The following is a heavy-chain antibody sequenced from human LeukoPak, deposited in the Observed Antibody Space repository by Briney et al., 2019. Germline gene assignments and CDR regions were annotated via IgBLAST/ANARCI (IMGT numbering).Heavy chain of an antibody. Sequence: GQSLKISCPGSGYSFTGYWMSWARQMPGKGLEWMGRIDPSDSYTNYSPSFQGHVTISADKSISTAYLQWSSLKASDTAMYYCARHGDILAFESNWFDPWGQGTLVTVSS. CDR2: IDPSDSYT. CDR1: GYSFTGYW. V-gene: IGHV5-10-1*01. J-gene: IGHJ5*02. D-gene: IGHD5-12*01. CDR3: ARHGDILAFESNWFDP.